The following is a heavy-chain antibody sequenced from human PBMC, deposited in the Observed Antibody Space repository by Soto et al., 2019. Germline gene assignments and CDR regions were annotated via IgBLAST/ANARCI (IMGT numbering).Heavy chain of an antibody. CDR3: ARGLAARPVFGFDS. J-gene: IGHJ3*02. CDR2: IYWSGDE. Sequence: AATRGNPARTLALSCSFSGFSLNTSEVGVGLIRQPPGKALEWLAHIYWSGDEHYRPSLKSTLSITKDTSKNQVVLTMTNMDPVDTATYFCARGLAARPVFGFDSWGQRTRVTV. D-gene: IGHD6-6*01. V-gene: IGHV2-5*01. CDR1: GFSLNTSEVG.